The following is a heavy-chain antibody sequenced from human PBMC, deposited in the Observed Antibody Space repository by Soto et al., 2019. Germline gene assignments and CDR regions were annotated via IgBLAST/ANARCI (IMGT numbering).Heavy chain of an antibody. CDR1: GFTFSSYA. CDR2: ISGSGGST. Sequence: PGGSLRLSCAASGFTFSSYAMSWVRQAPGKGLEWVSAISGSGGSTYYADSVKGRFTISRDNSKNTLYLQMNSLRAEDTAVYYCAKSHCSSTSCYGGAYYYYYMDVWGKGTTVTVS. CDR3: AKSHCSSTSCYGGAYYYYYMDV. D-gene: IGHD2-2*01. V-gene: IGHV3-23*01. J-gene: IGHJ6*03.